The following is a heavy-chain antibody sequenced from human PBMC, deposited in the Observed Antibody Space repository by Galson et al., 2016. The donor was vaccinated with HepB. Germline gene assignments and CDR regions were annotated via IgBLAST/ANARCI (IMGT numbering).Heavy chain of an antibody. D-gene: IGHD3-22*01. J-gene: IGHJ4*02. CDR1: GFTSDDYA. V-gene: IGHV3-9*02. CDR3: AKAIDVFYDSSGPAYFDD. Sequence: SLRLSCAASGFTSDDYAMHWVRQVPGKGLEWVSGLSWKSRSRGYADSVKGRFTISRDNAKNSFYLQMNSQRAEDTALYYCAKAIDVFYDSSGPAYFDDSGQGTLVTVSS. CDR2: LSWKSRSR.